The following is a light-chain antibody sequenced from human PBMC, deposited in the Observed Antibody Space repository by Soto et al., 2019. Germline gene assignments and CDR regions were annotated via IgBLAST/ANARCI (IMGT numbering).Light chain of an antibody. J-gene: IGKJ2*01. V-gene: IGKV3-20*01. Sequence: EIVLTQSPGTLSLSPGEGATLSCRASQSVSSNSLAWYQQKPGQPPRLLLYGASSRATGIPDRFTGSGSGTDFSLTISRLEPEDFAVYYCQQYGNSPRTFGQGTKLEIK. CDR1: QSVSSNS. CDR3: QQYGNSPRT. CDR2: GAS.